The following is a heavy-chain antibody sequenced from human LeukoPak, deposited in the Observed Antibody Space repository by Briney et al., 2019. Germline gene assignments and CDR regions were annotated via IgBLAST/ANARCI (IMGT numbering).Heavy chain of an antibody. V-gene: IGHV1-2*02. J-gene: IGHJ1*01. CDR1: GYTFTGYY. D-gene: IGHD3-16*01. CDR3: ARENRDYVVTQGSFSGFQH. CDR2: INPNSGGT. Sequence: GASVKVSCKASGYTFTGYYMHWVRQAPGQGLEWMGWINPNSGGTNYAQKFQGRVTMTRDTSISTAYMELSRLRSDDTAVYYCARENRDYVVTQGSFSGFQHWGQGALVSVSS.